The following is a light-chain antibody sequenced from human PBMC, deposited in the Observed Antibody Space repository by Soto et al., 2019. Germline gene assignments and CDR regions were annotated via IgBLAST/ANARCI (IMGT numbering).Light chain of an antibody. CDR2: GAS. V-gene: IGKV1-27*01. J-gene: IGKJ5*01. CDR1: QDISTS. CDR3: QQYDSVFT. Sequence: DRVPILCRASQDISTSLAWYQQKPGKVPNLLIYGASTLQSGVPSRFSGSGSGTDFTFTISSLQAEDIATYFCQQYDSVFTFGQGTRLEIK.